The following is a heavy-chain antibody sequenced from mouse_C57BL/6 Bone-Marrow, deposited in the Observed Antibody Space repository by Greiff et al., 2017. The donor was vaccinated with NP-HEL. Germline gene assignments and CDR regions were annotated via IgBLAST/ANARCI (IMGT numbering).Heavy chain of an antibody. CDR3: AREKTYGSSPFWYFDV. CDR1: GYAFSSYW. CDR2: IYPGDGDT. V-gene: IGHV1-80*01. Sequence: QVQLQQSGAELVKPGASVKISCKASGYAFSSYWMNWVKQRPGKGLEWIGQIYPGDGDTNYNGKFKGKATLTADKSSSTAYMQLSSLTSEDSAVYFCAREKTYGSSPFWYFDVWGTGTTVTVSS. J-gene: IGHJ1*03. D-gene: IGHD1-1*01.